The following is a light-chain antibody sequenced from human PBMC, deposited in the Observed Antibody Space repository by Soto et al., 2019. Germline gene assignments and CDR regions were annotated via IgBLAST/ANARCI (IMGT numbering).Light chain of an antibody. J-gene: IGKJ4*01. CDR2: WAS. CDR3: QQYYSTLT. V-gene: IGKV4-1*01. Sequence: DIVMTQSPDSLAVSLGERATINCKSSQSVLYNSKNKNYLAWYQQKPGQSPKLLIYWASTRESGVPDRFSGSGSGTDFTLTISSLQAEDVAVYYCQQYYSTLTFGGGTKVEI. CDR1: QSVLYNSKNKNY.